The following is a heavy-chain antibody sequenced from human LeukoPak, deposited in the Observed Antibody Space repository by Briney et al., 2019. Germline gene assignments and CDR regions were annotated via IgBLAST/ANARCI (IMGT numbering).Heavy chain of an antibody. J-gene: IGHJ4*02. CDR3: AREGAAAGPDY. D-gene: IGHD6-13*01. V-gene: IGHV3-21*01. CDR1: GFTFSSYS. CDR2: ISSSSSYI. Sequence: GGSLRLSCAASGFTFSSYSMNWVRQAPGRGLEWVSSISSSSSYIYYADSVKGRFTISRDNAKNSLYLQMNSLRAEDTAVYYCAREGAAAGPDYWGQGTLVTVSS.